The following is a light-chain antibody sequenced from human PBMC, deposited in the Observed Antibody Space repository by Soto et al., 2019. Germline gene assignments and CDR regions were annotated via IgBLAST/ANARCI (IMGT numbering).Light chain of an antibody. V-gene: IGKV1-33*01. CDR2: DAS. CDR3: QQYDNLPRAT. J-gene: IGKJ3*01. Sequence: DIQMTQSPSSLSASVGDRVTITCQATEDINNYLIWYQQKPGRAPKLLIYDASNLETGVPSRFSGSGSGTDFFLTISTLQPEDTATYYCQQYDNLPRATFGPGTKVEIK. CDR1: EDINNY.